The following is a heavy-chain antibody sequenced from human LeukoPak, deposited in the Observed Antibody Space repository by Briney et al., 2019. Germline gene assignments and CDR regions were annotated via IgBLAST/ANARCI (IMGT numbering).Heavy chain of an antibody. CDR1: GYTFTGYY. Sequence: ASVKVSCKTSGYTFTGYYLHWVRQAPGQGLEWMGWINPNSGDTNYAQKFQGRVTMTRDTSISTAYRELSSLKSDDTAVYYCARKLDSRGYRYWGQGTLVTVSS. V-gene: IGHV1-2*02. J-gene: IGHJ4*02. D-gene: IGHD3-22*01. CDR2: INPNSGDT. CDR3: ARKLDSRGYRY.